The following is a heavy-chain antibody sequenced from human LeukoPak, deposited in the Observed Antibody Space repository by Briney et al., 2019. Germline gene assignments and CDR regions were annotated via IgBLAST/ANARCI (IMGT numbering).Heavy chain of an antibody. V-gene: IGHV3-30*18. D-gene: IGHD3-22*01. CDR2: ISYDGSNK. CDR1: GFTFSSFG. CDR3: AKNRDRGVPTYYYDSSGSSHFDL. J-gene: IGHJ2*01. Sequence: GRSLTLSCAASGFTFSSFGMHWVRQAPGKGLEWVAVISYDGSNKYYADSVKGRFTISRDNSKNTLYLQMNSLRAEDTAVYYCAKNRDRGVPTYYYDSSGSSHFDLWGRGTLVTVSS.